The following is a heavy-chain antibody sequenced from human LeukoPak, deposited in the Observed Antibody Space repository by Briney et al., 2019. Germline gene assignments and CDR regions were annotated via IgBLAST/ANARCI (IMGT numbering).Heavy chain of an antibody. CDR3: AKSGSWISGYYYYMDV. CDR2: IRYDGSNK. J-gene: IGHJ6*03. D-gene: IGHD5-12*01. CDR1: GFTFSSYG. V-gene: IGHV3-30*02. Sequence: GGSLRLSCAASGFTFSSYGMHWVRQAPGKGLEWVAFIRYDGSNKYYADSVKGRFTISRDNSKNTLYLQMNSLRAEDTAVYYCAKSGSWISGYYYYMDVWGKGTTVTISS.